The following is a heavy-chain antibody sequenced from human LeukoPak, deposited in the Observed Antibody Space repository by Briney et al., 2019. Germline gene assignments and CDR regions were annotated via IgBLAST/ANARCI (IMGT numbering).Heavy chain of an antibody. D-gene: IGHD3-22*01. V-gene: IGHV4-59*08. CDR3: AKQKTYYDSYRHYNTWFAP. Sequence: SETLSLTCTVSGGSISNYYWTWIRQPPGKRLEWIGYIYNSGSTNYNPSLNSRVTMSLDTSQNPFSLTLSSVTAADTAEYYCAKQKTYYDSYRHYNTWFAPWGQGPLVIVSS. J-gene: IGHJ5*02. CDR1: GGSISNYY. CDR2: IYNSGST.